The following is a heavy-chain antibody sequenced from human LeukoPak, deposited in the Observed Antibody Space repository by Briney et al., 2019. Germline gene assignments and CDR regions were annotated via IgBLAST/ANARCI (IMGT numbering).Heavy chain of an antibody. CDR1: GFTFSSYG. J-gene: IGHJ4*02. Sequence: GGSLRLSCAASGFTFSSYGMHWVRQAPGKGLEWVAVISYDGSNKYYADSVKGRFTISRDNSKNTLYLQMNNLRAEDTAVYYCASSDSSGWYYFDYWGQGTLVTVSS. V-gene: IGHV3-30*03. CDR3: ASSDSSGWYYFDY. CDR2: ISYDGSNK. D-gene: IGHD6-19*01.